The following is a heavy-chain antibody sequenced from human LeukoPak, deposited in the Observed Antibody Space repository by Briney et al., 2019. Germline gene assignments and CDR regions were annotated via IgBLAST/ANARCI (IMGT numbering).Heavy chain of an antibody. CDR1: GGSVSSGGCY. J-gene: IGHJ1*01. V-gene: IGHV4-61*08. Sequence: KTSETLSLTCTVSGGSVSSGGCYWSWIRQPPGKGLEWIGYIYYSGSTNYNPSLKSRVTISVDRSKNQFSLKLSSVTAADTAVYYCARAGYDSSGYYYAEYFQHWGQGTLVTVSS. CDR2: IYYSGST. CDR3: ARAGYDSSGYYYAEYFQH. D-gene: IGHD3-22*01.